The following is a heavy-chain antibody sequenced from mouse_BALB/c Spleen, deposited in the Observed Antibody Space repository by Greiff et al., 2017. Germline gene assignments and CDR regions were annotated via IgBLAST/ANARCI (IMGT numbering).Heavy chain of an antibody. CDR3: ARLTITPFAY. V-gene: IGHV1S81*02. D-gene: IGHD2-4*01. CDR1: GYTFTSYW. J-gene: IGHJ3*01. CDR2: INPSNGRT. Sequence: QVQLQQPGAELVKPGASVKLSCKASGYTFTSYWMHWVKQRPGQGLEWIGEINPSNGRTNYNEKFKGKATLTVDKSSSTAYMQLSSLTSEDSAVYYGARLTITPFAYWGQGTLVTVSA.